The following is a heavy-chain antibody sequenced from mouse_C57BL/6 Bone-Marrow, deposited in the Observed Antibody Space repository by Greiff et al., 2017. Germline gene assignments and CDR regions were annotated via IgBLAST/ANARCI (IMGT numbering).Heavy chain of an antibody. CDR1: GYTFTSYW. D-gene: IGHD1-1*01. J-gene: IGHJ1*03. Sequence: QVQLQQPGAELVKPGASVKLSCKASGYTFTSYWMQWVKQRPGRGLEWIGEIDPSDSYTNYNQKFKGKATLTVDTSSSTAYMQISSLTSEDFAVYYCARCYYGSPWYFDVWGTGTTVTVSS. V-gene: IGHV1-50*01. CDR2: IDPSDSYT. CDR3: ARCYYGSPWYFDV.